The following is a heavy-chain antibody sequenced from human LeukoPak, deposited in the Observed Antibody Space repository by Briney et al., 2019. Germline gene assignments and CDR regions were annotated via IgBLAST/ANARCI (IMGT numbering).Heavy chain of an antibody. CDR1: GFTFSNYA. V-gene: IGHV3-64*01. CDR2: ISSKGDNT. D-gene: IGHD3-22*01. CDR3: ARERYYDGNAFDI. Sequence: GGSLKLSCAASGFTFSNYAMHWVRQTPGQGLKYVSAISSKGDNTYYANSVEGRFIISRDNSKNTLYLQMGSLRAEDMAVYYCARERYYDGNAFDIWGQGTMVTVSS. J-gene: IGHJ3*02.